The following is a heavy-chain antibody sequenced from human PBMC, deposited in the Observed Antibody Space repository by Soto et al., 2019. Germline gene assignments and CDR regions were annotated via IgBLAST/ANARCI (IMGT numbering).Heavy chain of an antibody. J-gene: IGHJ4*02. Sequence: PGGSLRLSCAASGFTFSSYSMNWVRQAPGKGLEWVSPISSSSSYIYYADSVKGRFTISRDNAKNSLYLQMNSLRAEDTAVYYCTRDGRYSGYPPPAFWGQGTLVTVSS. CDR2: ISSSSSYI. V-gene: IGHV3-21*01. D-gene: IGHD5-12*01. CDR1: GFTFSSYS. CDR3: TRDGRYSGYPPPAF.